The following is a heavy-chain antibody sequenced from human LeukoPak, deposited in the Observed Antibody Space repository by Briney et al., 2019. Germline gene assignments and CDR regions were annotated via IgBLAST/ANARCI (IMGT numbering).Heavy chain of an antibody. CDR3: ARDPPVDCSGGSCYTYFDY. CDR2: INPTSGGT. J-gene: IGHJ4*02. D-gene: IGHD2-15*01. Sequence: ASVTVSCKASGYTFTGYYMHWVRQAPGQGLEWMGWINPTSGGTNYAQKFQGRVAMTRDTSISTAYMELSTLRSDDTAVYYCARDPPVDCSGGSCYTYFDYWGQGTLVTVSS. V-gene: IGHV1-2*02. CDR1: GYTFTGYY.